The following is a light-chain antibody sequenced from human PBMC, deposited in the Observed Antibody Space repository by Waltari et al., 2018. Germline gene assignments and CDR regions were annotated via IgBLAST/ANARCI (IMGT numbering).Light chain of an antibody. Sequence: DIVMTQYPDSLAVSLGERATINCKSSQSVLYSSNNKNYLAWYQQKPGQPPKLLIYWASTRESGVPDRFSGSGSGTEITLTISSLQAEDVAVYYCQQYYSTPLTFGGGTKVEIK. CDR3: QQYYSTPLT. CDR2: WAS. CDR1: QSVLYSSNNKNY. J-gene: IGKJ4*01. V-gene: IGKV4-1*01.